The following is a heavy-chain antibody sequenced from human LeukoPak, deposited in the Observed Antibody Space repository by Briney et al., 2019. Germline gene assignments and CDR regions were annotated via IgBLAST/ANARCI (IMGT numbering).Heavy chain of an antibody. CDR1: GFTFSSYS. CDR3: ARGGSGSYYDFDP. Sequence: GGSLRLSCAASGFTFSSYSMNWVRQAPGKGLEWVSYISSSSSTIYYADSVKGRFTISRDNAKNSLYLQMNSPRAEDTAVYYCARGGSGSYYDFDPWGQGTLVTVSS. J-gene: IGHJ5*02. D-gene: IGHD3-10*01. CDR2: ISSSSSTI. V-gene: IGHV3-48*01.